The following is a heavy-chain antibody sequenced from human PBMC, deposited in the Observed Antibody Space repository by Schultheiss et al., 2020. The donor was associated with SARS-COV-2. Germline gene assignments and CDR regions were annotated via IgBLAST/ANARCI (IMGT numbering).Heavy chain of an antibody. D-gene: IGHD3-22*01. CDR1: GFTFSDYY. V-gene: IGHV4-34*01. Sequence: GSLRLSCAASGFTFSDYYMSWIRQAPGKGLEWIGEINHSGSTNYNPSLKSRVTISVDKSKNQFSLKLSSVTAADTAVYYCARGSGGSGYSDSWGQGTLVTVSS. J-gene: IGHJ5*01. CDR3: ARGSGGSGYSDS. CDR2: INHSGST.